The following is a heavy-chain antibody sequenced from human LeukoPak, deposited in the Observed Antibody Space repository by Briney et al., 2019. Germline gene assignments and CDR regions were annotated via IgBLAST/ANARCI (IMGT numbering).Heavy chain of an antibody. D-gene: IGHD2-21*01. CDR2: AYYTGST. V-gene: IGHV4-39*01. CDR3: ARRDMAVLGAVIFDY. Sequence: SETLSLTCNVTGGSISSSRNWGWIRQSPGKGLEWIGSAYYTGSTHYNPSLKSRVSISADTSKNLFSLNLSSVTVADTAVYFCARRDMAVLGAVIFDYWGQGILVTVSS. J-gene: IGHJ4*02. CDR1: GGSISSSRN.